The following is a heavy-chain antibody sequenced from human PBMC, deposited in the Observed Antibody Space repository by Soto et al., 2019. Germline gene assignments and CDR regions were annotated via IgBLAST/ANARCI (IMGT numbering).Heavy chain of an antibody. CDR1: GDSINSDGHS. V-gene: IGHV4-30-2*01. Sequence: HLQLQESGSGLVNPSETLSLTCTVSGDSINSDGHSWSWLRQPPGEALEWIGSNDQTGTTQYNPALSSRLSISSDRSQTPFSLHLTSVTAADTAVYSCARAVFCTDSFCFPIWLDHWGQGILVTVS. J-gene: IGHJ5*01. CDR2: NDQTGTT. CDR3: ARAVFCTDSFCFPIWLDH. D-gene: IGHD2-8*02.